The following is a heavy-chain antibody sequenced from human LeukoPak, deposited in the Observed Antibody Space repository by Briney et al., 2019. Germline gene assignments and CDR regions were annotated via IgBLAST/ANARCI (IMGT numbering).Heavy chain of an antibody. CDR2: IKQDGSEK. Sequence: PGGSLRLSCAASGFTFSNAWMSWVRQAPGKGLEWVANIKQDGSEKFYVDSVKGRFTISRDNAKNSLYLQMNSLRAEDTAVYYCARDQDVVVMLGIIAYDAFDVWGQGTLVTVSS. J-gene: IGHJ3*01. D-gene: IGHD2-8*01. CDR3: ARDQDVVVMLGIIAYDAFDV. CDR1: GFTFSNAW. V-gene: IGHV3-7*01.